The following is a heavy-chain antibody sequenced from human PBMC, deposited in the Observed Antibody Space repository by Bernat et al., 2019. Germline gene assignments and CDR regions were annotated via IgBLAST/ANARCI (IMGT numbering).Heavy chain of an antibody. Sequence: QVQLVESGGGVVQPGRSLRLSCAASGFTFSSYAMHWVRQAPGKGLEWVAVISYDGSNKYYADSVKGRFTISRDNSKNTLYLQMNSLRAEDTAVYYCARNGRVAVLYYFDYWGQGTLVTVSS. CDR1: GFTFSSYA. D-gene: IGHD2-15*01. CDR2: ISYDGSNK. J-gene: IGHJ4*02. CDR3: ARNGRVAVLYYFDY. V-gene: IGHV3-30-3*01.